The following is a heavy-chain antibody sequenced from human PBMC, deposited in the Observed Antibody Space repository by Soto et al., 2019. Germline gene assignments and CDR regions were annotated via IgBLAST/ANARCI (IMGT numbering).Heavy chain of an antibody. Sequence: SVKVSCKASGGTFSSYSFSWVRQAPGQGLEWMGRVIPILGMANYAQKFQGRVTITADKSTSTVYMELSSLRSEDTAVYYCARGGAVVVPGAVDRHNWFDPWGQGTLVTVS. CDR1: GGTFSSYS. D-gene: IGHD2-2*01. CDR3: ARGGAVVVPGAVDRHNWFDP. CDR2: VIPILGMA. J-gene: IGHJ5*02. V-gene: IGHV1-69*04.